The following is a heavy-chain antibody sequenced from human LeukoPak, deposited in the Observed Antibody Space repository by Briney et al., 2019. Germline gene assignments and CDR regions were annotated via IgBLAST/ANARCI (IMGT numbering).Heavy chain of an antibody. Sequence: PGGSLRLSCAASGFTFDDYTMYWLRQAPGKGLECVSLVSWDGGSTYYADSVKGRFTISRDNSKNTLYLQMNSLRAEDTAVCYCARPSEDDRYYYDSSGYWRLVPGGDAFDIWGQGTMVTVSS. CDR1: GFTFDDYT. J-gene: IGHJ3*02. CDR2: VSWDGGST. D-gene: IGHD3-22*01. V-gene: IGHV3-43*01. CDR3: ARPSEDDRYYYDSSGYWRLVPGGDAFDI.